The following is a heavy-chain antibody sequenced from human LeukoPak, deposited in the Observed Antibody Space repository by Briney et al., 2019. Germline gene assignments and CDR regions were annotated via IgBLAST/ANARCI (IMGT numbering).Heavy chain of an antibody. Sequence: GESLRISCQASGFKFTNYWISWVRQVPGKGLEWMGKINPIDSETKYSPSLQGHVSVSADKSINTVYLHWNSLKDSDTGLYYCARHGAHSWFGESADYFDPRGQGTLVTVSS. V-gene: IGHV5-10-1*01. CDR2: INPIDSET. CDR1: GFKFTNYW. CDR3: ARHGAHSWFGESADYFDP. D-gene: IGHD3-10*01. J-gene: IGHJ5*02.